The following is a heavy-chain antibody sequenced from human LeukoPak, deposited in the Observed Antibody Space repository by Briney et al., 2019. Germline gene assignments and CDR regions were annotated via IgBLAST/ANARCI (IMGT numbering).Heavy chain of an antibody. Sequence: PSETLSLTCAVSGGSVTTDRYLWGSVRQSPGKGLGWIASVALREREYYRSSLKSRVTISVDASNHRFTLSLKAVTAAYTATYYCASEQAYYRLPGQYKTECFLEWGQGSLVTVSS. CDR2: VALRERE. V-gene: IGHV4-39*02. CDR3: ASEQAYYRLPGQYKTECFLE. CDR1: GGSVTTDRYL. D-gene: IGHD3-10*01. J-gene: IGHJ1*01.